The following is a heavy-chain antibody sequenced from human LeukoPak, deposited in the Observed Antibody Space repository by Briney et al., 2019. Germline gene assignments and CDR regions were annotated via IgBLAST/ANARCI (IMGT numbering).Heavy chain of an antibody. CDR3: ARRHDYGILTGYYHWYFDL. CDR1: GYSIGRGYY. J-gene: IGHJ2*01. D-gene: IGHD3-9*01. V-gene: IGHV4-38-2*01. Sequence: KPSETLSLTCAVSGYSIGRGYYWGWIRQPPGKGLEWIGSIYHSGSTYYNPSLKSRVTISVDTSKNQFSLKLSSVTAADTAVYYCARRHDYGILTGYYHWYFDLWGRGTLVTVSS. CDR2: IYHSGST.